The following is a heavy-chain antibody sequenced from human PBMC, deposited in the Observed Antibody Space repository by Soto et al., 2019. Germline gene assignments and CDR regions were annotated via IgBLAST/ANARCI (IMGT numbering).Heavy chain of an antibody. J-gene: IGHJ6*02. CDR2: ISASSTYI. Sequence: EVRLVESGGGLVKPGGSLRLSCAASGFIFSSYSLNWVRQAPGKGLEWVSSISASSTYIYHADSVKGRFTISRDNAKNSLYLQMNSLRAEDTAVYYCARDQQQLGGVGNYGMDVWGQGTTVTVSS. CDR3: ARDQQQLGGVGNYGMDV. CDR1: GFIFSSYS. D-gene: IGHD6-13*01. V-gene: IGHV3-21*01.